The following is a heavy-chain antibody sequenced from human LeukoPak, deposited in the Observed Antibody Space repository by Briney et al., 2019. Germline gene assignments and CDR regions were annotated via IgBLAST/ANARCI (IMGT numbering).Heavy chain of an antibody. CDR2: LSWNSASL. CDR1: GFTFGDYA. Sequence: PGGSLRLSCAASGFTFGDYAMHWVRHAPGKGLEWVSGLSWNSASLGYADSVKGRFTISRDNPKNSLYLQMNSLSTEDTALYYCAKDGDHYDSSGYYRYYYMDVWGKGTTVTVSS. D-gene: IGHD3-22*01. V-gene: IGHV3-9*01. CDR3: AKDGDHYDSSGYYRYYYMDV. J-gene: IGHJ6*03.